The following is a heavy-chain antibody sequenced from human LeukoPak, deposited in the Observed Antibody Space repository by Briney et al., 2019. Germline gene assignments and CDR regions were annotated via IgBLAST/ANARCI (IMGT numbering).Heavy chain of an antibody. CDR3: ARPRALTMVRGVQNWFDP. V-gene: IGHV4-39*01. CDR2: IYYSGST. CDR1: GGSISSSSYY. J-gene: IGHJ5*02. D-gene: IGHD3-10*01. Sequence: PSETLSLTCTVSGGSISSSSYYWGWIRQPPGKGLEWIGSIYYSGSTYYNPSLKSRVTISVDTSKNQFSLKLSSVTAADTAVYYCARPRALTMVRGVQNWFDPWGQGTLVTVSS.